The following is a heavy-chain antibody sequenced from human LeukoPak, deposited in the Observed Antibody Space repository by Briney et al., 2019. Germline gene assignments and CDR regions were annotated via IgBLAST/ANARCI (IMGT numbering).Heavy chain of an antibody. Sequence: GGSLRLSCAASGFTFSSYSINWVRQAPGKGLEWVSSISSSSSYIYYADSVKGRFTISRDNAKNSLYLQMNSLRAEDTAVYYCARDPGDFWSGYYLFDYWGQGTLVTVSS. CDR1: GFTFSSYS. CDR2: ISSSSSYI. CDR3: ARDPGDFWSGYYLFDY. J-gene: IGHJ4*02. D-gene: IGHD3-3*01. V-gene: IGHV3-21*01.